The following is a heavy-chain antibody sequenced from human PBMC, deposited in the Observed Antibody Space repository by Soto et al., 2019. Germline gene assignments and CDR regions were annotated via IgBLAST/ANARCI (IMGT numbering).Heavy chain of an antibody. D-gene: IGHD3-10*01. CDR3: ARDWADGSGASVSPYLHY. J-gene: IGHJ4*01. V-gene: IGHV3-7*01. CDR2: IKMDASEK. Sequence: GGSLRLSCAASGFTFGSYWMSWVRQAPGKGLEWLATIKMDASEKKYVDSVKGRFTMSRDNAKNSLYLQMDSLRAEDTAVYYCARDWADGSGASVSPYLHYWGHGTLVTVSS. CDR1: GFTFGSYW.